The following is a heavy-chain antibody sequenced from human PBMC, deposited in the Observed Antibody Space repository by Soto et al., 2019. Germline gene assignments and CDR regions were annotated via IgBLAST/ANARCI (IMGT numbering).Heavy chain of an antibody. Sequence: PGGSLRLSCAASAFSFSTSWMHWVRQAPGEGLVWVSRINPDGRTINYADSVKGRFTISRDNAKNTLYLQMNILRVEDTAVYYCAKKGGNYAYFQHWGQGTLVNVSS. V-gene: IGHV3-74*01. CDR1: AFSFSTSW. J-gene: IGHJ1*01. CDR2: INPDGRTI. D-gene: IGHD1-7*01. CDR3: AKKGGNYAYFQH.